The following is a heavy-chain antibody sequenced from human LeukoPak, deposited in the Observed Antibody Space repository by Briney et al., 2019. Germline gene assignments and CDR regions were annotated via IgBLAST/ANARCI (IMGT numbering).Heavy chain of an antibody. Sequence: ASVKVSCKASGYTFTGYYMHWVRQAPGQGLEWMGWINPNSGGTNYAQKFQGRVTMTRDTSISTAYMELSRLRSDDTALYYCARGRNTMVRGAIGAETRYYYSYYMDVWGKGTTVTVSS. CDR1: GYTFTGYY. V-gene: IGHV1-2*02. D-gene: IGHD3-10*01. J-gene: IGHJ6*03. CDR3: ARGRNTMVRGAIGAETRYYYSYYMDV. CDR2: INPNSGGT.